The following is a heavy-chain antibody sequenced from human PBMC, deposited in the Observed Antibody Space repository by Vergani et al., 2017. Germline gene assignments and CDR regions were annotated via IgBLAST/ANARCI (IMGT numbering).Heavy chain of an antibody. D-gene: IGHD5-18*01. CDR3: ARGPARGDTAMVHLDY. V-gene: IGHV1-58*02. CDR1: GFTFTSSA. CDR2: IVVGSGNT. J-gene: IGHJ4*02. Sequence: QMQLVQSGPEVKKPGTSVKVSCKASGFTFTSSAMQWVRQARGQRLEWIGWIVVGSGNTNYAQKFQERVTITRDMSTSTAYMELSSLRSEDTAVYYCARGPARGDTAMVHLDYWGQGTLVTVSS.